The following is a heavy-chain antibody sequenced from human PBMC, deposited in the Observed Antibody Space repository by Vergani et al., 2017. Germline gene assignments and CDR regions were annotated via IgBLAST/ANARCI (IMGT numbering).Heavy chain of an antibody. CDR2: ISWNSGSI. D-gene: IGHD5-18*01. Sequence: EVQLVESGGGLVQPGGSLRLSCAASGFTFDDYAMHWVRQAPGKGLEWVSGISWNSGSIGYADSVKGRFTISRDNAKNSLYLQMNSLRAEDTALYYCAKATYSSTKGRFDYWGQGTLVTVSS. CDR1: GFTFDDYA. CDR3: AKATYSSTKGRFDY. V-gene: IGHV3-9*01. J-gene: IGHJ4*02.